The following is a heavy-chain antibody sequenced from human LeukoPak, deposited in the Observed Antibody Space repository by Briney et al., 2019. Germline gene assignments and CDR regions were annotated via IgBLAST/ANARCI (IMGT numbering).Heavy chain of an antibody. D-gene: IGHD6-6*01. CDR3: ARYSSSNEYFQH. CDR2: VYHSGST. CDR1: GGSISSGGYY. J-gene: IGHJ1*01. V-gene: IGHV4-30-2*01. Sequence: SETLSLTCTVSGGSISSGGYYWSWIRQPPGKGLEWIGYVYHSGSTYYDPSLKSRVTISVDRSKNQFSLKLSSVTAADTAVYYCARYSSSNEYFQHWGQGTLVTVSS.